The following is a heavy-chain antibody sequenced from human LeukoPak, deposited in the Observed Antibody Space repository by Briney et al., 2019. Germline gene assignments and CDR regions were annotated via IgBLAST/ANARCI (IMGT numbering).Heavy chain of an antibody. CDR2: ISGSDDGT. Sequence: GGSLRLSCAASGFTFSTYAMSWVRQIPGKGLEWVSAISGSDDGTYYADSVKGRFTISRDNSKNTLYLQMNSLRAEDTAVYYCAKESSLNHWGQGTLVTVSS. CDR3: AKESSLNH. D-gene: IGHD2-8*01. CDR1: GFTFSTYA. J-gene: IGHJ4*02. V-gene: IGHV3-23*01.